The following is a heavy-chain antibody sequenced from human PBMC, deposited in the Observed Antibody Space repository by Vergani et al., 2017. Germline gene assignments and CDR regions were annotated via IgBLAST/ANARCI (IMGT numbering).Heavy chain of an antibody. CDR1: GGSISSYY. J-gene: IGHJ4*02. V-gene: IGHV4-39*02. CDR3: ARDRQPFE. D-gene: IGHD5-18*01. Sequence: QVQLQESGPGLVKPSETLSLTCTVSGGSISSYYWGWIRQPPGKGLEWIGSIYYSGSTYYNPSLKSRVTISVDTSKNQFSLKLSSVTAADTAVYYCARDRQPFEWGQGTLVTVSS. CDR2: IYYSGST.